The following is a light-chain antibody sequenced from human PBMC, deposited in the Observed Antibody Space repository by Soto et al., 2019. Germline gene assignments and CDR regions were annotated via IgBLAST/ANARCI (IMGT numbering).Light chain of an antibody. CDR1: SSDVGGYNY. V-gene: IGLV2-14*01. Sequence: QSALTQPASVSGSPGQSITISCTGTSSDVGGYNYVSWYQQHRGKAPNLIIFDVSNRPSGVSNRFSGSKSGNSASLTISGLQAEDEADCYCSSYPGSNTPVVSGGGTKVTVL. CDR3: SSYPGSNTPVV. J-gene: IGLJ2*01. CDR2: DVS.